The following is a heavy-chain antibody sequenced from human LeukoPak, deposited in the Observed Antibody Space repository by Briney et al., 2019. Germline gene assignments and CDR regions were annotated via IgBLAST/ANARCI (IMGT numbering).Heavy chain of an antibody. CDR3: ARVALEWSTYYYYGMDV. J-gene: IGHJ6*02. Sequence: SETLSLTCTVSGGSISSYYWSWIRQPAGKGLEWIGRIYTSGSTNYNPSLKSRVTMSVDTSKNQFSLKLSSVTAADTAVYYCARVALEWSTYYYYGMDVWGQGTTVTVSS. CDR2: IYTSGST. CDR1: GGSISSYY. V-gene: IGHV4-4*07. D-gene: IGHD3-3*01.